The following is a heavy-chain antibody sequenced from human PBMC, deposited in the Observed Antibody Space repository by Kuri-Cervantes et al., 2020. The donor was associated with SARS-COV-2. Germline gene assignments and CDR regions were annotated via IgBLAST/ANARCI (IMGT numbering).Heavy chain of an antibody. Sequence: SETLSLICAVYGGSFSGYYWSWIRQPPGKGLEWIGEINHSGSTNYNPSLKSRVTISVDTSKNQFSLKLSSVTAADTAVYYCARGRSPGYWGQGTLVTVSS. V-gene: IGHV4-34*01. CDR1: GGSFSGYY. CDR2: INHSGST. J-gene: IGHJ4*02. CDR3: ARGRSPGY.